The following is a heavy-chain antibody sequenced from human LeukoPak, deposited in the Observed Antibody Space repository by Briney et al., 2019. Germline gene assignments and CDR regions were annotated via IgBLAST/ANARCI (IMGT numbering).Heavy chain of an antibody. CDR3: ARGEGTTVTIYYFDY. J-gene: IGHJ4*02. Sequence: PSETLSLTCTVSGGSISSYYWSWIRQPPGKGLEWIGYIYYSGSTNYNPSLKSRVTISVDTSKNQFSLRLSSVTAADTAVYYCARGEGTTVTIYYFDYWGQGTLVTVSS. CDR2: IYYSGST. D-gene: IGHD4-17*01. V-gene: IGHV4-59*01. CDR1: GGSISSYY.